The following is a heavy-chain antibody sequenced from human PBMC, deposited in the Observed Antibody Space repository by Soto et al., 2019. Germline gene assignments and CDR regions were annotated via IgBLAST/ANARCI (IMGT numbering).Heavy chain of an antibody. V-gene: IGHV3-23*01. CDR2: ISGSGGST. Sequence: PGGSLRLSCAASGFTFSSYAMSWVRQAPGKGLEWVSAISGSGGSTYYADSVKGRFTISRDNSKNTLYLQMNSLKTEDTALYYCTRYRIAADLSDFDYWGQGTLVTVSS. D-gene: IGHD6-13*01. J-gene: IGHJ4*02. CDR1: GFTFSSYA. CDR3: TRYRIAADLSDFDY.